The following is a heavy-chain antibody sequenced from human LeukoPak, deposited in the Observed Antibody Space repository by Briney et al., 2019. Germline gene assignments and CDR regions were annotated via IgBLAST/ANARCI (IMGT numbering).Heavy chain of an antibody. V-gene: IGHV3-30*03. CDR2: ISYDGSDK. J-gene: IGHJ4*02. Sequence: GGSLRLSCAASGFTFSSYGMHWVRQAPGKGLEWVAVISYDGSDKYYADSVKGRFTISRDNYKNTLYLQLNSLRAEDTAVYYCARAYRGYDFDYWGQGTLVTVSS. CDR3: ARAYRGYDFDY. CDR1: GFTFSSYG. D-gene: IGHD5-12*01.